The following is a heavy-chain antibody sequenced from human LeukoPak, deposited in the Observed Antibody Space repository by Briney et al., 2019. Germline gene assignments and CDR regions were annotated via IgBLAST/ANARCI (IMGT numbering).Heavy chain of an antibody. Sequence: GGSLRLSCAASGFTFSSYAMSWVRQAPGRGLEWVSAISGSGGSTYYADSVKGRFTISRDNAKNSLYLQMNSLRAEDTAMYYCVRDRGYCSGGTCYALWDYWGQGTLVTVSS. CDR3: VRDRGYCSGGTCYALWDY. D-gene: IGHD2-15*01. CDR1: GFTFSSYA. V-gene: IGHV3-23*01. J-gene: IGHJ4*02. CDR2: ISGSGGST.